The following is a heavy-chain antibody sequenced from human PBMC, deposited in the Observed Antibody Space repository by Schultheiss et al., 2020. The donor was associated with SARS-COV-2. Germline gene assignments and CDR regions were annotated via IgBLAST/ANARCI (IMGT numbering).Heavy chain of an antibody. CDR3: AKDLYQWLGPGDY. CDR1: GFTFSNYA. CDR2: ISYDESKK. Sequence: GGSLRLSCAASGFTFSNYAMHWVRQAPGKGLEWVAIISYDESKKHYADSVKGRFTISRDNSKNTLYLQMNSLGAEDTAVYYCAKDLYQWLGPGDYWGQGTLVTVSS. V-gene: IGHV3-30*01. D-gene: IGHD6-19*01. J-gene: IGHJ4*02.